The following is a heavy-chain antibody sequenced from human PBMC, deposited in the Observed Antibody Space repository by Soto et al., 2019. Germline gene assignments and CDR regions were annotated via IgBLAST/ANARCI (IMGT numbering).Heavy chain of an antibody. CDR2: IIPIFGTA. Sequence: ASVKVSCKASGGTFSSYAISWVRQAPGQGLEWMGGIIPIFGTANYAQKFQGRVTITADESTSTAYMELSSLRSEETAVYYCASRSGYDGRHKTSPSYYYYGMDVWGQGTTVTVSS. J-gene: IGHJ6*02. V-gene: IGHV1-69*13. CDR3: ASRSGYDGRHKTSPSYYYYGMDV. CDR1: GGTFSSYA. D-gene: IGHD5-12*01.